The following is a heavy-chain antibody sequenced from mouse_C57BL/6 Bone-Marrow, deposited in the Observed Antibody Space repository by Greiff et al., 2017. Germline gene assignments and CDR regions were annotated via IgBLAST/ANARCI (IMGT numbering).Heavy chain of an antibody. D-gene: IGHD1-1*01. CDR3: ARGSITTVVAPFAY. CDR1: GYTFTSYG. Sequence: VQLQQSGAELARPGASVKLSCKASGYTFTSYGISWVKQRPGQGLEWIGEIYPRSGSTYYNEKFKGKATLTADKSSSTAYMELRSLTSEDSAVYFCARGSITTVVAPFAYWGQGTLVTVSA. CDR2: IYPRSGST. J-gene: IGHJ3*01. V-gene: IGHV1-81*01.